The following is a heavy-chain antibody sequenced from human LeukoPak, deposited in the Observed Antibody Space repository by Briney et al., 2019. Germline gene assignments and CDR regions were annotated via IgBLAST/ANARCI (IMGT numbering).Heavy chain of an antibody. CDR3: ARVGCSGGSCRGYWFDP. CDR2: IYYSGST. J-gene: IGHJ5*02. Sequence: PSETLSLTCTVSGGSISSYYWSWVRQPPGKGKEWVGYIYYSGSTNYNPSLKRRVTISVDTSNHQFSLKQSSVTAADTAVYYCARVGCSGGSCRGYWFDPWGQGTLVTVSS. D-gene: IGHD2-15*01. CDR1: GGSISSYY. V-gene: IGHV4-59*01.